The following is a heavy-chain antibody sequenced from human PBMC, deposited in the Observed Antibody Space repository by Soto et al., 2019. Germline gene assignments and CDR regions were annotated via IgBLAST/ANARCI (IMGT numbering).Heavy chain of an antibody. D-gene: IGHD3-3*01. CDR2: ISGSGGST. CDR1: GFTFSSYA. Sequence: PGGSLRLSCAASGFTFSSYAMSWVRQAPGKGLEWVSAISGSGGSTYYADSVKGRFTISRDNSKNTLYLQMNSLRAEDTAVYYCALYDFWSGYSRQYGMDVWGQGTTVTASS. J-gene: IGHJ6*02. V-gene: IGHV3-23*01. CDR3: ALYDFWSGYSRQYGMDV.